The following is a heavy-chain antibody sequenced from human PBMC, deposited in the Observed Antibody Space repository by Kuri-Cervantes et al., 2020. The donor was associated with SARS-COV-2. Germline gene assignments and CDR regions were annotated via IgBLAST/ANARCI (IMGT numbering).Heavy chain of an antibody. Sequence: GGSLRLSCAASGFTFSSYGMHWVRQAPGKGLEWVAVIWYDGSNKYYADSVKGRFTISRDNSKNTLYLQMNSLRAEDTAVYYCAKGSYSSPLDYYYGMDVWGQGTTVTVSS. CDR2: IWYDGSNK. J-gene: IGHJ6*02. V-gene: IGHV3-33*06. CDR3: AKGSYSSPLDYYYGMDV. D-gene: IGHD6-13*01. CDR1: GFTFSSYG.